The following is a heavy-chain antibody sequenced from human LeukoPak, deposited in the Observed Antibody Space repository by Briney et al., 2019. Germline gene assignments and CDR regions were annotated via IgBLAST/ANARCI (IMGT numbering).Heavy chain of an antibody. CDR1: GFIFSDYY. D-gene: IGHD3-3*01. Sequence: GGSPRLSCAASGFIFSDYYMTWIRQAPGKGLEWLSYIDSSGDVIYYADSVKGRFTISRDNAKNSLYLQMNSLRAEDTAVYYCAREMFWSGYFSNLHFDYWGQGALVTVSS. J-gene: IGHJ4*02. V-gene: IGHV3-11*04. CDR2: IDSSGDVI. CDR3: AREMFWSGYFSNLHFDY.